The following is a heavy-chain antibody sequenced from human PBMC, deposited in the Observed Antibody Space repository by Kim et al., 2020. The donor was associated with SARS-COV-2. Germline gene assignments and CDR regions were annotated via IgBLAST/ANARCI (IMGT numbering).Heavy chain of an antibody. Sequence: TSSAQKFQGRVTMTRDTSTSTVYMELSSLRSEDTPMYYCARKGVAGSFDYWGQGTLVTVSS. CDR2: T. V-gene: IGHV1-46*01. D-gene: IGHD6-19*01. J-gene: IGHJ4*02. CDR3: ARKGVAGSFDY.